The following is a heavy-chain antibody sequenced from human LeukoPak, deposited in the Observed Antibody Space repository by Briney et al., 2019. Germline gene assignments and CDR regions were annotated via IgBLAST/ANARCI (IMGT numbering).Heavy chain of an antibody. Sequence: PPGGSLRLSCAASGFTFSGSTMSWVRQAPGKGLEWVSGISGSGGTTRHADSVKGRFTISRDNSKNTLYLQMNSLRAEDTAVYYCARDPQYSSSWNFDYWGQGTLVTVSS. V-gene: IGHV3-23*01. CDR1: GFTFSGST. D-gene: IGHD6-13*01. CDR2: ISGSGGTT. CDR3: ARDPQYSSSWNFDY. J-gene: IGHJ4*02.